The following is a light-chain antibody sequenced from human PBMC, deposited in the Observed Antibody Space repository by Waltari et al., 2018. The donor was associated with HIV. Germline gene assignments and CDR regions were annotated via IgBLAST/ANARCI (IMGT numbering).Light chain of an antibody. CDR3: QSTDSSDAYV. V-gene: IGLV3-25*03. CDR1: ALSKQY. J-gene: IGLJ1*01. CDR2: KDT. Sequence: SYELTQSPSVSVSPGQTATIICSGDALSKQYVYWYQQKAGQAPVLVRFKDTERPSGIPERFSGSTAGTKVTLTISDVQAEDEADYYCQSTDSSDAYVFGSGTTLTV.